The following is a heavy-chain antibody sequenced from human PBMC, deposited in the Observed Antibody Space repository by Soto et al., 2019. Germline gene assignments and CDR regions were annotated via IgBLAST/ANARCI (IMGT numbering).Heavy chain of an antibody. CDR3: ARGLAVAYSPALL. CDR1: GYAFTSYY. J-gene: IGHJ4*02. Sequence: ASVKVSCKASGYAFTSYYMHWVRQAPGQGLEWMGVINPGGGSTSYAQKLQGRVTMTRDTSTSTVYMELSSLRSEDTAVYYCARGLAVAYSPALLWGQGTLVTVS. V-gene: IGHV1-46*01. CDR2: INPGGGST. D-gene: IGHD6-19*01.